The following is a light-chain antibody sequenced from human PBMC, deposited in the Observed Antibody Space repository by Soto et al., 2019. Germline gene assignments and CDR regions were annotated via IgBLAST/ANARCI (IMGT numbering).Light chain of an antibody. Sequence: QSALTQPASVSGSPGQSITISCTGTSSDVGAYSYVSWYQQHPGKAPKLMIYEVTNRPSGVSSRFSGSKSGNTASLTISGLQAEDEGDYYCSAYTGSGTLVVFGGGTKLTVL. CDR1: SSDVGAYSY. CDR2: EVT. V-gene: IGLV2-14*01. J-gene: IGLJ2*01. CDR3: SAYTGSGTLVV.